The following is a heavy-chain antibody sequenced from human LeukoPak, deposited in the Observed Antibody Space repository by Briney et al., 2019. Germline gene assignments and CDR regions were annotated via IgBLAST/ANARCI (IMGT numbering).Heavy chain of an antibody. Sequence: GGSLRLSCAASGFTFSDYYMSWIRQAPGKGLEWVSYISSSGSTIYYADSVKGRFTISRDNAKNSLYLQMNSLRAEDTAVYYCAAGIVGPLTTDYYYMDVWGKGTTVTISS. CDR2: ISSSGSTI. CDR3: AAGIVGPLTTDYYYMDV. V-gene: IGHV3-11*01. J-gene: IGHJ6*03. D-gene: IGHD1-26*01. CDR1: GFTFSDYY.